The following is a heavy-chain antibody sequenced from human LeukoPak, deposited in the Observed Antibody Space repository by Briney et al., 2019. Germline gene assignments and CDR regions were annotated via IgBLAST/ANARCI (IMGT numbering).Heavy chain of an antibody. Sequence: PGRSLRLSCAASGFTFDDYAMHWDRQAPGKGLEWVSGISWNSGSIGYADSVKGRFTISRDNAKNSLYLQVNSLRAEDTALYYCLGHYYDSSGSSDYWGQGTLVTVSS. CDR1: GFTFDDYA. D-gene: IGHD3-22*01. V-gene: IGHV3-9*01. J-gene: IGHJ4*02. CDR3: LGHYYDSSGSSDY. CDR2: ISWNSGSI.